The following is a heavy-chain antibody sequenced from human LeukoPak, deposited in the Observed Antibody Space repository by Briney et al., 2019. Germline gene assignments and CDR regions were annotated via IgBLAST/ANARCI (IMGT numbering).Heavy chain of an antibody. D-gene: IGHD3-3*01. CDR1: GFTFSRFD. V-gene: IGHV3-48*01. CDR2: ISGASSAI. CDR3: AREGRVGSGYYYFDY. Sequence: GGSLRLSCAASGFTFSRFDMNWVRQAPGKGLEWVSYISGASSAIYQADSVKGRFTISRDNAKNSLNLQMNNLRAEDTAVYYCAREGRVGSGYYYFDYWGRGILVTVSS. J-gene: IGHJ4*02.